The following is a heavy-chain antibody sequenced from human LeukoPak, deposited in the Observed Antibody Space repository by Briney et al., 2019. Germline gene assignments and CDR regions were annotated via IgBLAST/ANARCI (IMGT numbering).Heavy chain of an antibody. CDR3: AFTTGNYYLDS. Sequence: SETLSLTCVVSGGSFSSHYWSWIRQPPGKGLEWIGEINHSGSINYNPSLRSRVTVSVDTSKNQFSPKLSSVTAADTAVYYCAFTTGNYYLDSWGQGTLVTVSS. CDR1: GGSFSSHY. V-gene: IGHV4-34*01. J-gene: IGHJ4*02. CDR2: INHSGSI. D-gene: IGHD1-26*01.